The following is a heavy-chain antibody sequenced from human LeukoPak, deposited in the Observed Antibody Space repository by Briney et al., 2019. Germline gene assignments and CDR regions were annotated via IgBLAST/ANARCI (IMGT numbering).Heavy chain of an antibody. CDR1: GGSISSSSYY. J-gene: IGHJ3*02. V-gene: IGHV4-39*07. Sequence: SETLSLTCTVSGGSISSSSYYWGWIRQPPGKGLEWIGSIYYSGSTYYNPSLKSRVTISVDTSKNQFSLKLNSVTAADTAVYYCARHGQGAFDIWGQGTMVTVSS. CDR2: IYYSGST. CDR3: ARHGQGAFDI.